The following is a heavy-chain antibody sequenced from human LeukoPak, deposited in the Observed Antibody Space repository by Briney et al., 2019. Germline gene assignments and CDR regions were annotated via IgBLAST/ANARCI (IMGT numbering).Heavy chain of an antibody. CDR2: ITDSGVFT. D-gene: IGHD3-16*01. J-gene: IGHJ4*02. Sequence: GGPLRLSCAVSGFTFSDYYMSWIRQAPGRGLEWVSYITDSGVFTKYTDSVKARFTTSRDNAQNSLSLQLNSLRVEDTAIYYCARMIMFRGVPSAAFDSWGQGTLVTVSS. CDR1: GFTFSDYY. V-gene: IGHV3-11*06. CDR3: ARMIMFRGVPSAAFDS.